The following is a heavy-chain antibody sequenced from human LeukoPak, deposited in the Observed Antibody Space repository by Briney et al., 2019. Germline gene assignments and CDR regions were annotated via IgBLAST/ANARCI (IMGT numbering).Heavy chain of an antibody. V-gene: IGHV1-69*05. CDR3: ARGQSIVGATAQFDY. D-gene: IGHD1-26*01. CDR2: IIPIFGTA. CDR1: GGTFSSYA. J-gene: IGHJ4*02. Sequence: SVKVSCKASGGTFSSYAISWVRQAPGQGLEWMGGIIPIFGTANYAQKFQGRVTITTDESTSTAYMELRSLRSDDTAVYYCARGQSIVGATAQFDYWGQGTLVTVSS.